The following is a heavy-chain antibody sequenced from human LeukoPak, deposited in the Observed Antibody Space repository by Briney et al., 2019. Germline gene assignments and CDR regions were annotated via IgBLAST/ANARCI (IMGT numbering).Heavy chain of an antibody. CDR2: VWHDGGRK. J-gene: IGHJ5*02. CDR1: GFTFSAHV. Sequence: GGSLRLSCEASGFTFSAHVMHWVRQAPGKGLEWVALVWHDGGRKDYADSVKGRFTISRDNAKNTLYLQMNSLRVEDTAVYFCARDQYTNSGNWFDPWGQGTLVTVSS. V-gene: IGHV3-33*01. CDR3: ARDQYTNSGNWFDP. D-gene: IGHD7-27*01.